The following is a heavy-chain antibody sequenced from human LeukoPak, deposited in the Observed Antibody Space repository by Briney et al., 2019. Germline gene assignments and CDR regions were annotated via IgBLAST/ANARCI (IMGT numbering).Heavy chain of an antibody. Sequence: SETLSLTCTVSGGSISSYYWSWIRQPAGKGLEWIGRIYISGSTNYNPSLRSRDTMSVDTSKNQFSLKLSSVTAADTAVYYCARAHCSGGSCFLLDYWGQGTLVTVSS. CDR2: IYISGST. V-gene: IGHV4-4*07. CDR3: ARAHCSGGSCFLLDY. J-gene: IGHJ4*02. D-gene: IGHD2-15*01. CDR1: GGSISSYY.